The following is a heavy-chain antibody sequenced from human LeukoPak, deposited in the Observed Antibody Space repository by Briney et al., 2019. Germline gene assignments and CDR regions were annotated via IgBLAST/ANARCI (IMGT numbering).Heavy chain of an antibody. Sequence: QTLSLTCAISGDSVSSNSAAWNWIRQSPSRGLEWLGRTYYRSKWYNDYAVSVKSRITINPDTSKNQFSLQLNSVTPEDTAVYYCARDDARIVVVPAAIRYYYYGMDVWGQGTTVTVSS. D-gene: IGHD2-2*01. J-gene: IGHJ6*02. CDR2: TYYRSKWYN. CDR3: ARDDARIVVVPAAIRYYYYGMDV. V-gene: IGHV6-1*01. CDR1: GDSVSSNSAA.